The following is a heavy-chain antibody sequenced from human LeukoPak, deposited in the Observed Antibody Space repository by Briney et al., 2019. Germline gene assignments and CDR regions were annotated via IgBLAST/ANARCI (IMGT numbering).Heavy chain of an antibody. V-gene: IGHV3-21*01. CDR3: ARDYNFDSSGYYPNDI. CDR2: ISSSSSYI. D-gene: IGHD3-22*01. CDR1: GFTFSSYG. J-gene: IGHJ3*02. Sequence: GGSLRLSCAASGFTFSSYGMHWIRQAPGKGLEWVSSISSSSSYIYYADSVKGRFTISRDNAKNSLYLQMNSLRAEDTAVYYCARDYNFDSSGYYPNDIWGQGTMVTVSS.